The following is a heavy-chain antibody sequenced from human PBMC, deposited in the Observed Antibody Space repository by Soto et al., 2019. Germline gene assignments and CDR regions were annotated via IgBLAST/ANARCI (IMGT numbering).Heavy chain of an antibody. D-gene: IGHD3-10*01. CDR3: ARDHFDASGIQYGGFDY. CDR1: GFTFSSYA. Sequence: QVQLVESGGGVVQPGRSLRLSCAASGFTFSSYAMHWVRQAPGKGLEWVAVISYDGSNKYYADSVKGRFTISRDNSKNTLYLQMNSLRAEDTAVYYCARDHFDASGIQYGGFDYWGQGTLVTVSS. V-gene: IGHV3-30-3*01. J-gene: IGHJ4*02. CDR2: ISYDGSNK.